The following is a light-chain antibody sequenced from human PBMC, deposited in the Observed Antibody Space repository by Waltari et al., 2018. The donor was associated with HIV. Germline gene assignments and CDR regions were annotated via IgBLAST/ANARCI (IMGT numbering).Light chain of an antibody. V-gene: IGLV3-10*01. CDR2: EGS. CDR1: ALPYRY. Sequence: SHELTQPPSVSVSPGQAARITCSGDALPYRYVYWYQQKSGQAPVLVIHEGSRRPSGIPDGISGSTTGTMATLTISGAQVEDEADYYCFSTNSGGNQGLFGGGTKLIVL. CDR3: FSTNSGGNQGL. J-gene: IGLJ2*01.